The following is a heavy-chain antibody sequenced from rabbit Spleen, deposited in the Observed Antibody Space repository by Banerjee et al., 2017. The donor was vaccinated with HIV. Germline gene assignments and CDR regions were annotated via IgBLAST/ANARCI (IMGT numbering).Heavy chain of an antibody. J-gene: IGHJ4*01. D-gene: IGHD2-1*01. CDR3: ARGSATMTMVIIGYYLSL. CDR1: GFSFNDDYV. V-gene: IGHV1S45*01. Sequence: QEQLVESGGDLVKPEGSLTLPCTASGFSFNDDYVVCWVRQAPGKGLEWIACINAVTGKAVYASWAKGRFIMSRTSSTKVTLQMTSLTAADTATYFCARGSATMTMVIIGYYLSLWGPGTLVTVS. CDR2: INAVTGKA.